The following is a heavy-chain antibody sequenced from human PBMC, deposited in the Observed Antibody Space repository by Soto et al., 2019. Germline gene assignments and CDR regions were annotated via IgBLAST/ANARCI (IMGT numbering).Heavy chain of an antibody. V-gene: IGHV1-18*01. J-gene: IGHJ4*02. Sequence: QVHLVQSGAEVKKPGASVKVSCKASGYTFTSYGITWVRQAPGQGLEWMGWISAHNGNTDYAQKLQGRVIVTRDTSTSTAYLELRILRSDGTAVYYCARGRYGDYWGQGALVSVSS. CDR3: ARGRYGDY. D-gene: IGHD1-1*01. CDR2: ISAHNGNT. CDR1: GYTFTSYG.